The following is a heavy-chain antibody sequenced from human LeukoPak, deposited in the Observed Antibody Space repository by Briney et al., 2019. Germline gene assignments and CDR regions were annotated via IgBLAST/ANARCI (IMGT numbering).Heavy chain of an antibody. D-gene: IGHD3-10*01. CDR3: ARDLGSRKNAFDI. CDR1: GYTFTSYY. J-gene: IGHJ3*02. Sequence: VASVKVSCKASGYTFTSYYMHWVRQAPGQGLEWMGIINPSGGSTSYAQKFQGRVTMTRDMSTSTVYMELSSLRSEDTAAYYCARDLGSRKNAFDIWGQGTMVTVSS. V-gene: IGHV1-46*01. CDR2: INPSGGST.